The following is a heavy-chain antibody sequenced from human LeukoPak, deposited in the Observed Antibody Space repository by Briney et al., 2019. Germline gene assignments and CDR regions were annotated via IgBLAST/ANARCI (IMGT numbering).Heavy chain of an antibody. D-gene: IGHD3/OR15-3a*01. V-gene: IGHV3-23*01. Sequence: GGSLRLACAASGFTFSNYGMSWVRQAPGKGLEWVSALSGTSDSTYYADSVKGRFSISRDNSKNTLYLQISSLRVEDTAVYYCAKVATWTHFDYWGQGILVTVSS. CDR3: AKVATWTHFDY. CDR1: GFTFSNYG. CDR2: LSGTSDST. J-gene: IGHJ4*02.